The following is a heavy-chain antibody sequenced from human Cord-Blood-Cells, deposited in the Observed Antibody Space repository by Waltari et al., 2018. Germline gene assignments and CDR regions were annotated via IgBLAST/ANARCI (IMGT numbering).Heavy chain of an antibody. D-gene: IGHD2-2*01. V-gene: IGHV4-34*01. CDR3: ARGLGVVVPAANWFDP. J-gene: IGHJ5*02. Sequence: QVQLQQWGAGRLKPSETLSLTCAVYGGSFSGYYWSWIRQPPGKGLEWIGEINHSGSTNYNPSLKSRVTISVDTSKNQFSLKLSSVTAADTAVYYCARGLGVVVPAANWFDPWGQGTLVTVSS. CDR1: GGSFSGYY. CDR2: INHSGST.